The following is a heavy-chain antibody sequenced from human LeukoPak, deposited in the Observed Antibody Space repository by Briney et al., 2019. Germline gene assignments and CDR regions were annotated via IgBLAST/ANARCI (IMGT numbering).Heavy chain of an antibody. V-gene: IGHV1-18*04. J-gene: IGHJ1*01. CDR2: ISAYNGNT. CDR1: GYTFTGYY. Sequence: ASVKVSCKASGYTFTGYYMHWARQAPGQGLEWMGWISAYNGNTNYAQKLQGRVTMTTDTSTSTAYMELRSLRSDDTAVYYCARDLRDYYDSRGYIPDLFQHWGQGTLVTVSS. CDR3: ARDLRDYYDSRGYIPDLFQH. D-gene: IGHD3-22*01.